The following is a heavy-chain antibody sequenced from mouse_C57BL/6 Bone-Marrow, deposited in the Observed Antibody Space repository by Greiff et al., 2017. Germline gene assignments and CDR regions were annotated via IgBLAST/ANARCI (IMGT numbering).Heavy chain of an antibody. V-gene: IGHV1-18*01. CDR1: GYTFTDYN. D-gene: IGHD2-12*01. Sequence: EVQLQQSGPELVKPGASVKIPCKASGYTFTDYNMDWVKQSHGKSLEWIGDINPNNGGTIYNQKFKGKATLTVDKSSSTAYMELRSLTSEDTAVYYCARFPLYCYDVGRGYYFDYWGQGTTLTVSS. CDR3: ARFPLYCYDVGRGYYFDY. J-gene: IGHJ2*01. CDR2: INPNNGGT.